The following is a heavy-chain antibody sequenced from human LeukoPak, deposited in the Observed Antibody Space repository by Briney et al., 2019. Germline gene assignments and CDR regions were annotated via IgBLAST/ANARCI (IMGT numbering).Heavy chain of an antibody. CDR2: IRSKANSYAT. Sequence: GGSLRLSCAASGFTFSGSAMHWVRQASGKGLEWVGRIRSKANSYATAYAASVKGRFTISRDDSKNTAYLQMNSLKTEDTAVYYRTRHDNWNYVEDXWGQXTLVTV. CDR3: TRHDNWNYVEDX. J-gene: IGHJ4*02. V-gene: IGHV3-73*01. D-gene: IGHD1-7*01. CDR1: GFTFSGSA.